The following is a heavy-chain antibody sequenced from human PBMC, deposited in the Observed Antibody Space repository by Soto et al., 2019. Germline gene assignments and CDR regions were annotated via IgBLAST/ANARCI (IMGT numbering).Heavy chain of an antibody. Sequence: ASVKVSCKASGYTFTSYAMHWVRQAPGQRLEWMGWINAGNGNTKYSQKFQGRVTITRDTSASTAYMELSSLRSEDTAVYYCARDPVSDVLVPAAAYFDYWGQGTLVTVSS. V-gene: IGHV1-3*01. D-gene: IGHD2-2*01. CDR3: ARDPVSDVLVPAAAYFDY. CDR2: INAGNGNT. CDR1: GYTFTSYA. J-gene: IGHJ4*02.